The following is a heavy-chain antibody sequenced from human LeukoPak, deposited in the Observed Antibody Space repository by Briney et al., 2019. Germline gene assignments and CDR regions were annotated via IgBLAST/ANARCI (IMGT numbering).Heavy chain of an antibody. CDR2: IIPILGIA. CDR1: GGTFSSYA. D-gene: IGHD6-6*01. J-gene: IGHJ3*02. Sequence: GASVKVSCKASGGTFSSYAISWVRRAPGQGLEWMGRIIPILGIANYAQKFQGRVTITADKSTSTAYMELSSLRSEDTAVYYCARVGSSSPDQAFDIWGQGTMVTVSS. CDR3: ARVGSSSPDQAFDI. V-gene: IGHV1-69*04.